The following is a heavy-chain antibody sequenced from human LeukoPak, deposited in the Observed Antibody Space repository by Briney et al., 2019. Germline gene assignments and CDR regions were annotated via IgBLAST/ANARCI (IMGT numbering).Heavy chain of an antibody. CDR1: GDSVSSNSAA. Sequence: PSQTLSLTCALSGDSVSSNSAAWNWIRQSPSRGLEWLVRIYYRSKWYNDYAVSVKSRITINPDTSKNQFSLQLNSVTPEDTAVYYCARDTYYDFWSGSYFDYWGQGTLVTVSS. CDR3: ARDTYYDFWSGSYFDY. CDR2: IYYRSKWYN. J-gene: IGHJ4*02. D-gene: IGHD3-3*01. V-gene: IGHV6-1*01.